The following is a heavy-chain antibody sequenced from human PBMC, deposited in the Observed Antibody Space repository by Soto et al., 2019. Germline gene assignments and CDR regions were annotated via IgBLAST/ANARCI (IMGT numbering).Heavy chain of an antibody. J-gene: IGHJ4*02. V-gene: IGHV4-31*03. D-gene: IGHD4-17*01. Sequence: QVQLQESGPGVVKPSQTLSLTGTVSGGSFSSGSYCWSWIRQHPGKGLEWIGYIYYSGSTYSNPSLKSRVTMSADTSKNQFSLQLSSVTAADTAVYYCAVAMTTVTTSDYWGQGTLVTVSS. CDR3: AVAMTTVTTSDY. CDR2: IYYSGST. CDR1: GGSFSSGSYC.